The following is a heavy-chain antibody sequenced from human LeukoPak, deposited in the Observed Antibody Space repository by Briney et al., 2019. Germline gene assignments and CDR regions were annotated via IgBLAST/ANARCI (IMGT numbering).Heavy chain of an antibody. Sequence: SQTLSLACTVAGGSLSSGSYYWSWIRQPAGRGLEWIGRIYTSGSTNYNPSLKSRVTISVDTSKDQFSLKLSSVNAADTAVYYCARDRVGYWYFDLWGRGTLVTVSS. D-gene: IGHD1-26*01. J-gene: IGHJ2*01. CDR2: IYTSGST. CDR1: GGSLSSGSYY. V-gene: IGHV4-61*02. CDR3: ARDRVGYWYFDL.